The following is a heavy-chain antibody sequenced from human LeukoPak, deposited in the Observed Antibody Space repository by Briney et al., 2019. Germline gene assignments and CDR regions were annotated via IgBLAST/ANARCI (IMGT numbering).Heavy chain of an antibody. CDR3: ARGFAAAGSLDY. Sequence: PSETLSLTCTVSGGSISSGSYYWSWIRQPAGKGLEWIGRIYTSGSTNYNPSLKSRVTMSVDTSKNQFSLKLSSVTAADTAVYYCARGFAAAGSLDYWGQGTLVTVSS. D-gene: IGHD6-13*01. J-gene: IGHJ4*02. CDR1: GGSISSGSYY. CDR2: IYTSGST. V-gene: IGHV4-61*02.